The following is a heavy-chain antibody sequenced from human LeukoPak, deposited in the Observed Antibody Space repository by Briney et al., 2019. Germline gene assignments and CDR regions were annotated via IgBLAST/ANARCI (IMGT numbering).Heavy chain of an antibody. V-gene: IGHV1-69*01. Sequence: SVKVSCKASGGTFSSYAISWVRQAPGQGLEWMGGIIPIFGTANYAQKFQGRVTITADESTSTAYMELSSLRSEDTAVYYCARAYRGSTTGKYYYGMGVWGQGTTVTVSS. CDR3: ARAYRGSTTGKYYYGMGV. CDR1: GGTFSSYA. D-gene: IGHD1-26*01. CDR2: IIPIFGTA. J-gene: IGHJ6*02.